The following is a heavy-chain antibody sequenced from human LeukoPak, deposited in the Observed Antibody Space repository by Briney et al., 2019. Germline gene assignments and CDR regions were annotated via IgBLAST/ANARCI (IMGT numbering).Heavy chain of an antibody. CDR1: GFTFSSSW. V-gene: IGHV3-74*01. CDR2: VSPDGTNT. CDR3: SSFLMGAPN. J-gene: IGHJ4*02. Sequence: GGSLRLSCVASGFTFSSSWMHWFRQAPGKGLVWVSHVSPDGTNTAYADSVKGRFTISRDNAKNTLYLQMNSLRAEDTAVYYCSSFLMGAPNWGQGTLVTVSS. D-gene: IGHD1-26*01.